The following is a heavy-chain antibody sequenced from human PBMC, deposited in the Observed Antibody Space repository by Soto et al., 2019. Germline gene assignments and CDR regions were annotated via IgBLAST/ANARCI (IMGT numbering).Heavy chain of an antibody. CDR2: IYSGGST. D-gene: IGHD2-15*01. CDR1: GFTFSSNY. V-gene: IGHV3-53*04. Sequence: GGSLRLSCAASGFTFSSNYMSWVRQAPGKGLEWVSVIYSGGSTYYADSVKGRFTISRHNSKNTLYLQMNSLRAEDTAVYYCARGACSGGSCYKSDAFDIWGQGTMVTVSS. CDR3: ARGACSGGSCYKSDAFDI. J-gene: IGHJ3*02.